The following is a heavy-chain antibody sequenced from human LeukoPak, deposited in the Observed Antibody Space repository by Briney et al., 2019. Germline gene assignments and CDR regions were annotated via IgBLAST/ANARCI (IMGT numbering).Heavy chain of an antibody. V-gene: IGHV3-23*01. Sequence: GGSLRLSCAASGFTFSSYAMSWVRQAPGKGLEWVSAISGSGGSTYYADSVKGRFTISRDNSKNTLYLQMNSLRAEDTAVYYCAKDFPSSYYYDSSGPHAYFDYWGQGTLVTVSS. J-gene: IGHJ4*02. CDR2: ISGSGGST. CDR1: GFTFSSYA. D-gene: IGHD3-22*01. CDR3: AKDFPSSYYYDSSGPHAYFDY.